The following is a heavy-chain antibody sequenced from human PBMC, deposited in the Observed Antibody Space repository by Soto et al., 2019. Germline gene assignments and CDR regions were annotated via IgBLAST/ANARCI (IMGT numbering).Heavy chain of an antibody. J-gene: IGHJ3*02. Sequence: GESLKISCKGSGYSFTSYWIGWVRQMPGKGLEWMGIIYPGDSDTRYSPSFQGQVTISSEKSVSTAYLKWSSLKASDTAMYYCARRNHCSGGSCYSGAFDIWGQGTMVTVSS. D-gene: IGHD2-15*01. CDR1: GYSFTSYW. CDR2: IYPGDSDT. CDR3: ARRNHCSGGSCYSGAFDI. V-gene: IGHV5-51*01.